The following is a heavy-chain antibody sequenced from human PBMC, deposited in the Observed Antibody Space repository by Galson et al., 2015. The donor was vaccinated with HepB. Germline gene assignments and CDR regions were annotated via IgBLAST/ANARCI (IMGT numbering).Heavy chain of an antibody. CDR1: GFAFGSHT. J-gene: IGHJ4*02. CDR2: ISGHAEKT. Sequence: SLRLSCAASGFAFGSHTMIWVRQAPGRGLECVSAISGHAEKTYYAESLKGRFTISRDNSKSTVYLQISGLRVDDTAVYYCVKDSHYDFWQGSLFELWGQGTPVTVAS. CDR3: VKDSHYDFWQGSLFEL. V-gene: IGHV3-23*01. D-gene: IGHD3-3*01.